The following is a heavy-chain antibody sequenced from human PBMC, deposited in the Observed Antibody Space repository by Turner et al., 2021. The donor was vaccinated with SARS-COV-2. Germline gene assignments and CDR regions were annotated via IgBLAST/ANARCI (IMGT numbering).Heavy chain of an antibody. V-gene: IGHV3-66*01. Sequence: EVHLVESGGGWVQPGGSRRLSCAASGFAVSNNYMSWVRQVAGKGLEWVSLIYSGGSTYYADSVTGRFTISRDNSKNTLYLQMNSLRAEDTAVYYCATRMTTLPQWGQGTLVTVSS. CDR3: ATRMTTLPQ. J-gene: IGHJ4*02. D-gene: IGHD4-17*01. CDR1: GFAVSNNY. CDR2: IYSGGST.